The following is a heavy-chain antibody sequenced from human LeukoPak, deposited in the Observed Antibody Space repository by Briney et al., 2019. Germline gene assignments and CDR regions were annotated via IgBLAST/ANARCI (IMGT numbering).Heavy chain of an antibody. V-gene: IGHV3-23*01. CDR3: ANGSTSHSGFDY. CDR1: GFNFSSYA. CDR2: ISGSGGST. Sequence: GGSLRLSCAASGFNFSSYAMSWVRQAPGKGLEWVSAISGSGGSTYYADSLKGRFTVSRDNSKNTLYLQMNSLRAEDTAVYYCANGSTSHSGFDYWGQGTLVTVSS. D-gene: IGHD2-2*01. J-gene: IGHJ4*02.